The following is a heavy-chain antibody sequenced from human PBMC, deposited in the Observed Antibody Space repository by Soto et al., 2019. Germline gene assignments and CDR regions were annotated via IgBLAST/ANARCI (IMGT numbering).Heavy chain of an antibody. V-gene: IGHV5-51*01. CDR1: GYTFTSYW. D-gene: IGHD6-13*01. J-gene: IGHJ6*02. CDR2: IYPGDSDT. CDR3: ARTSAAGKYYYGMDA. Sequence: ASVKVSCKASGYTFTSYWIGWVRQMPGKGLEWMGIIYPGDSDTRYSPSFQGQVTISADKSISTAYLQWSSLKASDTAMYYCARTSAAGKYYYGMDAWGQGTTVTVSS.